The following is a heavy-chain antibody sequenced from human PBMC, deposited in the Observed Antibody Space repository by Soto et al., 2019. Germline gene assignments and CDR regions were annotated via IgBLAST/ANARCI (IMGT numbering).Heavy chain of an antibody. CDR2: ISGSGGST. CDR3: AKPYVARVNYWEGPPINWFDP. J-gene: IGHJ5*02. Sequence: GSLRLSCAASGFTFSSYAMSWVRQAPGKGLEWVSAISGSGGSTYYADSVKGRFTISRDNSKNTLYLQMNSLRAEDTAVYYCAKPYVARVNYWEGPPINWFDPWGQGTLVTVSS. D-gene: IGHD2-8*02. V-gene: IGHV3-23*01. CDR1: GFTFSSYA.